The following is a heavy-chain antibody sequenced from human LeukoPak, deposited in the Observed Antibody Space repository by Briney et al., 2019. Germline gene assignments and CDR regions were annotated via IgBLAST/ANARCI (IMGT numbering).Heavy chain of an antibody. CDR3: ARALVDTSVVTSGLMNWFDP. CDR1: GFTFSTYS. V-gene: IGHV3-48*01. J-gene: IGHJ5*02. D-gene: IGHD5-18*01. CDR2: ISSNSIST. Sequence: GGSLRLSCAASGFTFSTYSMNWVRQAPGKGLEWLSFISSNSISTYYAESVKGRFTVSRDNAKNSLYLQMNSLRAEDTAMYYCARALVDTSVVTSGLMNWFDPWGQGTVVTVSS.